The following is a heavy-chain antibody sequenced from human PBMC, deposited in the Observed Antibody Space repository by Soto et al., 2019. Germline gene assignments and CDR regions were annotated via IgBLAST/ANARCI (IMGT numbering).Heavy chain of an antibody. V-gene: IGHV1-2*04. Sequence: QVQLVQSGAEVKKPGASVKVSCKASGYTFTGYYMHWVRQAPGQGLEWMGWINPNSGGTNYAQTFQGWVTMTRDTSISTAYMELSRLRSDDTAVYYCARDLTSIAARPSGFYYYYMDVWGKGTTVTVSS. CDR2: INPNSGGT. J-gene: IGHJ6*03. D-gene: IGHD6-6*01. CDR3: ARDLTSIAARPSGFYYYYMDV. CDR1: GYTFTGYY.